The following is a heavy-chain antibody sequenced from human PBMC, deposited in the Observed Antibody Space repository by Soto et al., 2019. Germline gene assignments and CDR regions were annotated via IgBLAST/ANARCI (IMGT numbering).Heavy chain of an antibody. Sequence: PSETLSLTCSVSGGSINSDGYYWNWIRQPPGKGLEWIGEINHTGGTHYKPSLKRRVTMSVDTSKNQFSLRLLSVTAADTAIYSCATRITVFGLLIPPFDPWGQGTQVTVSS. J-gene: IGHJ5*02. CDR3: ATRITVFGLLIPPFDP. CDR2: INHTGGT. D-gene: IGHD3-3*01. CDR1: GGSINSDGYY. V-gene: IGHV4-61*08.